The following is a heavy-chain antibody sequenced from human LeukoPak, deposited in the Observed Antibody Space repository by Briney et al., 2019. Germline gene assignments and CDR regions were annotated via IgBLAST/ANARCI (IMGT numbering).Heavy chain of an antibody. CDR1: GFTFSSYW. V-gene: IGHV3-74*01. CDR3: ARVVYCTSTSCYGRWFDP. CDR2: INSDGSST. D-gene: IGHD2-2*01. J-gene: IGHJ5*02. Sequence: GGSLRLSCAASGFTFSSYWMHWVRHAPGKGLVWVSRINSDGSSTSYADSVKGRFTISRDNAKNTLYLQMNSLRAEDTAMYYCARVVYCTSTSCYGRWFDPWGQGTLVTVSS.